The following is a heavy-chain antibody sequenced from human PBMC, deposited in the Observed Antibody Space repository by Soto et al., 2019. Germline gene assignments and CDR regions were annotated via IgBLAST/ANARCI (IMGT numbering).Heavy chain of an antibody. CDR1: GGSISSYY. CDR2: IYYSGST. CDR3: ARVQAGGSSGDHDAFDI. V-gene: IGHV4-59*01. D-gene: IGHD2-15*01. Sequence: SETLSLTCTVSGGSISSYYWSWIRQPPGKGLEWIGYIYYSGSTNYNPPLKSRVTISVDTSKNQFSLKLSSVTAADTAVYYCARVQAGGSSGDHDAFDIWGQGTMVTVSS. J-gene: IGHJ3*02.